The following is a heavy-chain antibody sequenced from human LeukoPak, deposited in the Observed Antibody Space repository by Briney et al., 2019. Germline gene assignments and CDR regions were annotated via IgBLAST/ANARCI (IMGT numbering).Heavy chain of an antibody. D-gene: IGHD1-26*01. V-gene: IGHV4-31*03. CDR3: ARVESGSYEAD. J-gene: IGHJ4*02. CDR2: IYYSGST. Sequence: PSETLSLTCTVSGGSISSGGYYWSWIRQHPGKGLEWIGYIYYSGSTYYNPSLKSRVTISVDTSKNQFSLKLSSVTAADTAVYYCARVESGSYEADWGQGTLVTVSS. CDR1: GGSISSGGYY.